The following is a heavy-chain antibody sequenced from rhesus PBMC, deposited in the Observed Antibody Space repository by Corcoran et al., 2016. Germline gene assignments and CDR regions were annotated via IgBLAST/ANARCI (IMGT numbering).Heavy chain of an antibody. CDR2: ISGSSGTT. Sequence: QVQLQESGPGLVKPSETLSLTCAVSGHSISSGYYWGWIRQPPGKGLGYIGYISGSSGTTTYNPSRESRVTISKDTSKNQLSLKLSSVTAAETAVYYCARQGGRFFDYWGQGVLVTVSS. CDR3: ARQGGRFFDY. CDR1: GHSISSGYY. V-gene: IGHV4-99*01. J-gene: IGHJ4*01. D-gene: IGHD1-44*02.